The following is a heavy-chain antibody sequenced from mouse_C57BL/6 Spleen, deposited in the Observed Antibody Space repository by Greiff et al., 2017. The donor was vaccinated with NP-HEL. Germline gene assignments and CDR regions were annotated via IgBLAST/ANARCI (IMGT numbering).Heavy chain of an antibody. V-gene: IGHV5-17*01. CDR1: GFTFSDYG. CDR3: ARRAIYYDYDGY. Sequence: EVKLVESGGGLVKPGGSLKLSCAASGFTFSDYGMHWVRRAPEKGLEWVAYISSGSSTIYYADTVKGRFTISRDNAKNTLFLQMTSLRSEDTAMYYCARRAIYYDYDGYWGQGTSVTVSS. D-gene: IGHD2-4*01. J-gene: IGHJ4*01. CDR2: ISSGSSTI.